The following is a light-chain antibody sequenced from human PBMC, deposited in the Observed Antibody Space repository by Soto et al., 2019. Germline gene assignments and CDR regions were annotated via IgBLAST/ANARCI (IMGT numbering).Light chain of an antibody. J-gene: IGKJ4*01. CDR1: QSVNHN. CDR2: DTS. Sequence: EREMIQSAGTRSAYAGERCTLSCRASQSVNHNVAWYQQKPGQAPRLLFSDTSTRATTVPARFNGSGSGTELSLAISNLQSEDFAVYYCHQYPNWPLTFGGGAKVDIK. CDR3: HQYPNWPLT. V-gene: IGKV3-15*01.